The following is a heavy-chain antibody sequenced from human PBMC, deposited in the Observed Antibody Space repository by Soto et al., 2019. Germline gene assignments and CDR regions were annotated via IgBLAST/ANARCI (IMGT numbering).Heavy chain of an antibody. D-gene: IGHD2-8*01. Sequence: SETLSLTCTVSGGSIGSYYWSWIRQPPGRGLGWIGYIYYSGSTNYNTSFKSRFPISVDTSKNQFSLKLSSGNLGDTAVYYFGRERRNGGSGNYNYYGMDVWGQGTTVTVSS. J-gene: IGHJ6*02. CDR2: IYYSGST. CDR3: GRERRNGGSGNYNYYGMDV. V-gene: IGHV4-59*01. CDR1: GGSIGSYY.